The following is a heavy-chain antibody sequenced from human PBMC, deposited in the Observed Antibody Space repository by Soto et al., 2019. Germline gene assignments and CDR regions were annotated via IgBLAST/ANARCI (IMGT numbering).Heavy chain of an antibody. CDR3: ARDQATYYDILTGSN. CDR1: GYTFTSYG. J-gene: IGHJ4*02. V-gene: IGHV1-18*01. Sequence: GASVKVSCKASGYTFTSYGISWVRQAPGQGLEWMGWISAYNGNTNYAQKLQGRVTMTTDTSTSTAYMELRSLRPDDTAVYYCARDQATYYDILTGSNWGQGTLVTVSS. CDR2: ISAYNGNT. D-gene: IGHD3-9*01.